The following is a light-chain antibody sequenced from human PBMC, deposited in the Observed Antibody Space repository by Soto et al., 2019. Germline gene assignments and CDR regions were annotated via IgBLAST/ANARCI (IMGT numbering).Light chain of an antibody. Sequence: EIVVTQSPATLSVSPGERATLSCRASQSVSSNLAWYQQKPGQAPRLLIYGASTRATGIPARFSGSGSGTEFTLTISNLQSEDFAVYYCQQYNNWPPWTFGQGTKVEIK. V-gene: IGKV3-15*01. CDR1: QSVSSN. J-gene: IGKJ1*01. CDR3: QQYNNWPPWT. CDR2: GAS.